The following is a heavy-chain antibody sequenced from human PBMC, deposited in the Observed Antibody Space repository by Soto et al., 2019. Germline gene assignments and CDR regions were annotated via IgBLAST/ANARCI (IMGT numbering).Heavy chain of an antibody. CDR1: GYTFTSYD. Sequence: ASVKVSCKASGYTFTSYDINWVRQATGQGLEWMGWMNPNSGNTGYAQKFQGRVTMTRNTSISTAYMELSSLRSEDTAVYYCARGPGVDYGDYGEGYYYYGMDVWGQ. CDR2: MNPNSGNT. D-gene: IGHD4-17*01. V-gene: IGHV1-8*01. CDR3: ARGPGVDYGDYGEGYYYYGMDV. J-gene: IGHJ6*02.